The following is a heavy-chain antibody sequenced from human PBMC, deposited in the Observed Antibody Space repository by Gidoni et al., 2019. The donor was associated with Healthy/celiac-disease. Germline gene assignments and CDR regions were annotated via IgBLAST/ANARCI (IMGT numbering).Heavy chain of an antibody. CDR3: ARVRDGITANWFDP. V-gene: IGHV4-39*07. D-gene: IGHD1-20*01. CDR1: GGSIRSIMYY. Sequence: QLQLQASGPGLVKPSATLSLACTVSGGSIRSIMYYWGWIRQPPGKGLGWIGSIYFSGSTDYNPPLKSRVTRSVDTSKNQFSLKMSSVTAADTAVYYCARVRDGITANWFDPWGQGTLVTVSS. J-gene: IGHJ5*02. CDR2: IYFSGST.